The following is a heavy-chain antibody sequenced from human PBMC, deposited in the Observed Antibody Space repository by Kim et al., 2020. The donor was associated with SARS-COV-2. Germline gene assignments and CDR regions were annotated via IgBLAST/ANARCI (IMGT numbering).Heavy chain of an antibody. Sequence: SETLSLTCTVSGGSISSNSYYWGWIRQPPGKGLEWIGNIYYSGSTYYNPSLKSRVTISVDTSKNQFSLKLSSVTAADTAVYYCARSGDFWSGYQGRMDVWGQGTTVTVSS. D-gene: IGHD3-3*01. CDR1: GGSISSNSYY. V-gene: IGHV4-39*01. CDR3: ARSGDFWSGYQGRMDV. J-gene: IGHJ6*02. CDR2: IYYSGST.